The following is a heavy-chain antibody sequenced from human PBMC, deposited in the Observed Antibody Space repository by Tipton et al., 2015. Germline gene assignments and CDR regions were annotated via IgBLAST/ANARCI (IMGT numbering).Heavy chain of an antibody. Sequence: GLVKPSETLSLSCSVSGGSISNYYWSWIRQPPGKELEWIGYIQYSGSTNYNPSLKSRVTISVDTSKTQFSLKMSSVTATDTAVYYCARARGRHGGLFDSWGQGTLVTVSS. CDR2: IQYSGST. D-gene: IGHD4-23*01. V-gene: IGHV4-59*01. J-gene: IGHJ4*02. CDR3: ARARGRHGGLFDS. CDR1: GGSISNYY.